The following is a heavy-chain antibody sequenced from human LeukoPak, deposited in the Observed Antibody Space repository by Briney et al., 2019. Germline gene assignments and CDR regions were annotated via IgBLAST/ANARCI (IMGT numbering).Heavy chain of an antibody. Sequence: PGGSLRLSCAASGFTVSSNYMSWVRQAPGKGLEWVSAISGSGGSTYYADSVKGRFTISRDNSKNTLYLQMNSLRAEDTAVYYCAKAFLEWLLWAFDIWGQGTMVTVSS. CDR1: GFTVSSNY. D-gene: IGHD3-3*02. CDR3: AKAFLEWLLWAFDI. V-gene: IGHV3-23*01. CDR2: ISGSGGST. J-gene: IGHJ3*02.